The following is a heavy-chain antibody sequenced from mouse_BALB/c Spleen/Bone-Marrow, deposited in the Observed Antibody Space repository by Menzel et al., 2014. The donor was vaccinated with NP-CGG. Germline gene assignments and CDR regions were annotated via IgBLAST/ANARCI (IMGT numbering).Heavy chain of an antibody. CDR1: GFDFSGYW. Sequence: EVQRVESGGGLVQPGGSLKLSCAASGFDFSGYWMTWVRQAPGKGLEWIGEINPASSTINYTPSLKDKFIISRDNAKNTLYLQMSKVRSEDAALYYCAKNYYYGYVAYWGQGTLVTVSA. D-gene: IGHD1-2*01. CDR2: INPASSTI. CDR3: AKNYYYGYVAY. J-gene: IGHJ3*01. V-gene: IGHV4-1*02.